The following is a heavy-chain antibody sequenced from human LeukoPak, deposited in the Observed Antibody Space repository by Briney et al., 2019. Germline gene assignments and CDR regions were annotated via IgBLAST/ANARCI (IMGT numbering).Heavy chain of an antibody. Sequence: ASVKVSCKASGYTFTSYDINWVRQATGQGLEWMGWMNPNSGNTGYAQKFQGRVTMTRNTSISTAYMELSSLRSEDTAVYYCARVKTRAAVAGRYYFDYWGQGTLVTVSS. CDR3: ARVKTRAAVAGRYYFDY. CDR1: GYTFTSYD. J-gene: IGHJ4*02. CDR2: MNPNSGNT. D-gene: IGHD6-19*01. V-gene: IGHV1-8*01.